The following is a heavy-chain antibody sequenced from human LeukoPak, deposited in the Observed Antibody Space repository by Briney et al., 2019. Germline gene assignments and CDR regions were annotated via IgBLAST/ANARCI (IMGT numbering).Heavy chain of an antibody. D-gene: IGHD5-18*01. CDR2: ISSSGGDT. J-gene: IGHJ4*02. CDR3: ARGRQGYHFDY. Sequence: GSLRLSCAASGFMFSGYSMDLVRQAPGKGLEWVSYISSSGGDTHYTDSVKGRFTISRDNAKNSLYLQMNSLRAEDTAVYYCARGRQGYHFDYWGQGTLVTVSS. V-gene: IGHV3-48*01. CDR1: GFMFSGYS.